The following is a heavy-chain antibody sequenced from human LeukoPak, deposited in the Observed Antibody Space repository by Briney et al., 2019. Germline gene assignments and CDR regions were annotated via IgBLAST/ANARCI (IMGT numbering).Heavy chain of an antibody. Sequence: PWASVKLSCKASGYTFTSYGISWVRQAPGQGLEWMGWISAYNGNTSYAQNLQGRVTMTTDTSTSTAYMEMRSLRSDDTAVYYCAEDRAYSNFYDYWGQGTLVTVSS. CDR2: ISAYNGNT. D-gene: IGHD4-11*01. V-gene: IGHV1-18*01. J-gene: IGHJ4*02. CDR3: AEDRAYSNFYDY. CDR1: GYTFTSYG.